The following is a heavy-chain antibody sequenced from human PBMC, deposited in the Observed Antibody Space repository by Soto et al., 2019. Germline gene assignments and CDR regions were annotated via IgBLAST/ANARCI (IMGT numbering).Heavy chain of an antibody. CDR1: GGSISSDSYY. V-gene: IGHV4-39*07. CDR3: AREGNLGRWIQPLDS. J-gene: IGHJ4*02. Sequence: SETLSLTCTVSGGSISSDSYYWGWIRQSPEKGLEWIASISYSGSTYYNPTLKSRVTMSVDTSKNHFSLKLISVTTADTAVYFCAREGNLGRWIQPLDSWGQGTLVTVSS. D-gene: IGHD2-2*03. CDR2: ISYSGST.